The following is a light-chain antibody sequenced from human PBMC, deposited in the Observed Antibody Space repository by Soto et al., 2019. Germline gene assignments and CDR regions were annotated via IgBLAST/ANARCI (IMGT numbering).Light chain of an antibody. Sequence: EILLTQSPSILSLSPGERATLSCRASQSVSRNLAWYQQKPGQAPRLLIYDASNRATGVPSRFSGSASGTDFTLTISSLEPEDFEVYYCQQRGSWPLTFGGGTKVDIK. J-gene: IGKJ4*01. V-gene: IGKV3-11*01. CDR1: QSVSRN. CDR3: QQRGSWPLT. CDR2: DAS.